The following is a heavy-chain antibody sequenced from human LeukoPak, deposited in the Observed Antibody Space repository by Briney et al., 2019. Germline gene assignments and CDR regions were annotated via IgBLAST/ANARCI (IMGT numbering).Heavy chain of an antibody. CDR3: ARDSSRYCSSTSCHGDAFDI. D-gene: IGHD2-2*01. CDR1: GFTFSSYS. J-gene: IGHJ3*02. V-gene: IGHV3-21*01. CDR2: ISSSSTYI. Sequence: GGSLRLSCAASGFTFSSYSMNWVRQTPGKGLEWVSSISSSSTYIYYADSLKGRFTISRDNAKNSLYLQMNSLRAEDTAVYYCARDSSRYCSSTSCHGDAFDIWGQGTMVTVSS.